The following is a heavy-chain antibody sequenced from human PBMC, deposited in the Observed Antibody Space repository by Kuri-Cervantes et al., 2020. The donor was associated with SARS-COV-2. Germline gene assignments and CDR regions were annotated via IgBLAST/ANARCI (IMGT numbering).Heavy chain of an antibody. CDR2: ISYDGSNK. J-gene: IGHJ4*02. D-gene: IGHD6-19*01. Sequence: GESLKISCAASGLTFSSYAMHWVRQAPGKGLEWVSLISYDGSNKYYADPVKGRFTISRDNSKNTLYLQMNSLRAEDTAVYYCANSLIWLETGFDYWGQGTLVTVSS. CDR1: GLTFSSYA. CDR3: ANSLIWLETGFDY. V-gene: IGHV3-30-3*01.